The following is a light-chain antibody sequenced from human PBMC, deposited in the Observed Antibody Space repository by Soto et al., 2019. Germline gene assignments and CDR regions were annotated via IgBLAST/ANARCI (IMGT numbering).Light chain of an antibody. V-gene: IGKV3-15*01. CDR1: QSVSSY. CDR2: GAS. Sequence: IVLTRAPPTLSLAPVERATLSCRASQSVSSYLAWYQQKPGQAPRLLIYGASTRATGIPARFSGSGSGTEFTLIISSLQSEDSAVYYCQQYNSWLWTFGQGTKVDIK. CDR3: QQYNSWLWT. J-gene: IGKJ1*01.